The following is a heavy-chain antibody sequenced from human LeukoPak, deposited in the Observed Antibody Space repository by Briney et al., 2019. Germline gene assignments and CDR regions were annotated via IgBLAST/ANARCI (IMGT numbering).Heavy chain of an antibody. CDR3: ARDPAAGDYSFNDY. D-gene: IGHD4-17*01. J-gene: IGHJ4*02. Sequence: ASVKVSCKASGYTFTRYGLSWVRQAPGQGLEWMGWISGYNGNTFYAQKFQGRVTMTRDTSTSTVYMELSSLRSEDTAVYYCARDPAAGDYSFNDYWGQGTLVTVSS. V-gene: IGHV1-18*01. CDR1: GYTFTRYG. CDR2: ISGYNGNT.